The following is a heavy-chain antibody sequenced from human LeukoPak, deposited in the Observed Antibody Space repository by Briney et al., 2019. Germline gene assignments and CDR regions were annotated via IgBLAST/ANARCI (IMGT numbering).Heavy chain of an antibody. CDR1: GFTFRTYA. V-gene: IGHV3-23*01. Sequence: GGSLRLSCVASGFTFRTYAMSWVRQAPGKGLEWVSGISGSGGSTYYADSVKGRFTISGDNSKNTLFLQMNSLRAEDTAVYYCAHGAMYQLDYWGQGTLVTVSS. CDR2: ISGSGGST. D-gene: IGHD2-2*01. J-gene: IGHJ4*02. CDR3: AHGAMYQLDY.